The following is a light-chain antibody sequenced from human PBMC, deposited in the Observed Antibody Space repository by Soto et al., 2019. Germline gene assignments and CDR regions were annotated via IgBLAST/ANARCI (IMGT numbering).Light chain of an antibody. CDR1: QSLSINY. J-gene: IGKJ1*01. CDR2: GAS. CDR3: HQCDSSPWT. Sequence: EIVLTQSPGTLSLSPGERATLSCRSSQSLSINYLAWYQQKPGQAPRLLIYGASSRATGIPDRFSGSGSGTDFTLTISRLEPEDFAVFYCHQCDSSPWTFGQGTKVDIK. V-gene: IGKV3-20*01.